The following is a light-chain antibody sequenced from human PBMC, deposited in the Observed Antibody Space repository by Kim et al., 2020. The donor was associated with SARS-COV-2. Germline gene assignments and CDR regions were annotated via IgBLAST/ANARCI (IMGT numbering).Light chain of an antibody. J-gene: IGLJ2*01. CDR3: NSRDNSGDHVV. Sequence: SSELTQDPAVSVALGQTVRITCQGDSLRTYYASWYQQKPGQAPILVIYGKNNRPSGIPDRFSGSSSGNTASLTVTGAQAVDEADYYCNSRDNSGDHVVFGGETQLTVL. V-gene: IGLV3-19*01. CDR1: SLRTYY. CDR2: GKN.